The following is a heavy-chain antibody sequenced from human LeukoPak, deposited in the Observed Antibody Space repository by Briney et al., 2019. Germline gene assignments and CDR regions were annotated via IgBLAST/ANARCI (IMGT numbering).Heavy chain of an antibody. V-gene: IGHV3-30*02. CDR3: AKAGACDVIGYAGFAF. D-gene: IGHD2-15*01. CDR2: IRYDGSNK. Sequence: GGSLRLSCAASGFTFNSCDMYWVRQAPGKGLEWVAFIRYDGSNKFYADSVKGRFTISRDNSKNTLSLQLNSLRVEDTAVYYCAKAGACDVIGYAGFAFCGQGTMVTVS. CDR1: GFTFNSCD. J-gene: IGHJ3*01.